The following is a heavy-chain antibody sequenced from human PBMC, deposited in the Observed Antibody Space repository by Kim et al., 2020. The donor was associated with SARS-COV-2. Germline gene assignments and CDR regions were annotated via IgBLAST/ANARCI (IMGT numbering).Heavy chain of an antibody. V-gene: IGHV3-33*01. Sequence: GRSLRLSCAASGFTFSSYGMHWVRQAPGKGLEWVAVIWYDGSNKYYADSVKGRFTISRDNSKNTLYLQMNSLRAEDTAVYYCARGKTYDSSGHDYWGQGTLVTVSS. D-gene: IGHD3-22*01. J-gene: IGHJ4*02. CDR3: ARGKTYDSSGHDY. CDR1: GFTFSSYG. CDR2: IWYDGSNK.